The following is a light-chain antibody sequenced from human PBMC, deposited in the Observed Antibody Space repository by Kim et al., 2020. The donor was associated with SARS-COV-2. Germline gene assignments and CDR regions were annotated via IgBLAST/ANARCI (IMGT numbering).Light chain of an antibody. Sequence: DIQMTQSPSTLSASVGDRVTISCRACQSISSWLAWYQQKPGKAPNLLIYESSSLESGVPSRFSGSGSGTEFTLTISSLQPDDFATYYCQQYNSYPLTFGGGTKVDIK. CDR1: QSISSW. V-gene: IGKV1-5*03. J-gene: IGKJ4*01. CDR2: ESS. CDR3: QQYNSYPLT.